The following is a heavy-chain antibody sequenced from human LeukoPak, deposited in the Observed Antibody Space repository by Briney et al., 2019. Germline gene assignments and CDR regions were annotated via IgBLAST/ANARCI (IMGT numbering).Heavy chain of an antibody. D-gene: IGHD5-18*01. CDR1: GFSFSSYA. CDR3: ARDQRYSPDY. V-gene: IGHV3-23*01. CDR2: ISGSGETT. J-gene: IGHJ4*02. Sequence: PGGSLRLSCAASGFSFSSYAMSWVRQAPGKGLEWVSAISGSGETTYYADSVEGRFTISRDNSKNTLYLQMNSLRAEDTAVYYCARDQRYSPDYWGQGTLVTVSS.